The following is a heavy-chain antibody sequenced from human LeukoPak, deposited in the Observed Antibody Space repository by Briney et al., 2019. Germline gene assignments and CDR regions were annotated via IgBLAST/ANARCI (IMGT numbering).Heavy chain of an antibody. Sequence: GGSLRLSCAASGFTFSGYAMSWVRQAPGKGLEWVSGISGSGGNTYYADSVKGRFTISRDNPKNTLHLQMNALRAEDTAVYYCAKDSYGTGYGTDVWGQGTTVTVSS. J-gene: IGHJ6*02. CDR3: AKDSYGTGYGTDV. CDR1: GFTFSGYA. CDR2: ISGSGGNT. V-gene: IGHV3-23*01. D-gene: IGHD3-10*01.